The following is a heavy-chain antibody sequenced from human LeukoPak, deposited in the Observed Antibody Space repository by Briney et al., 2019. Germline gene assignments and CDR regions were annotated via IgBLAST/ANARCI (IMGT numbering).Heavy chain of an antibody. Sequence: PSETLSLTCTVSGDSVSSGSYYWTWIRQPPGKGLEWIGLIYYSGSTNYNPSLKSRVTISVDASKNQFSLRLSSVTAADTAVYYCARVIVGVTIPLYYFDYWGQGTLVTVSS. D-gene: IGHD1-26*01. V-gene: IGHV4-61*01. CDR2: IYYSGST. CDR3: ARVIVGVTIPLYYFDY. J-gene: IGHJ4*02. CDR1: GDSVSSGSYY.